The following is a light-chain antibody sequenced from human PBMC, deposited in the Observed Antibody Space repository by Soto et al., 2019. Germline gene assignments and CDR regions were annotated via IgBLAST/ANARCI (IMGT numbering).Light chain of an antibody. CDR2: EVT. J-gene: IGLJ1*01. CDR3: SSYTRSSTYV. CDR1: SSDVGAYDY. V-gene: IGLV2-14*01. Sequence: QSVLTQPASVSASPGQSIAISCSGTSSDVGAYDYVSWYQHHPGKAPKLIIYEVTYRPSGVSNRFSASKSGNTASLPISGLHAEDEADYYCSSYTRSSTYVFGTGTKLTVL.